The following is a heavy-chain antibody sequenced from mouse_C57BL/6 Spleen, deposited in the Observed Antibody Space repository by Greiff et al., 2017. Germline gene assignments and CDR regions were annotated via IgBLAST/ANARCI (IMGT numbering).Heavy chain of an antibody. D-gene: IGHD3-2*02. J-gene: IGHJ3*01. V-gene: IGHV1-64*01. CDR1: GYTFTSYW. CDR3: ERKDGTAQARFAY. CDR2: IHPNSGST. Sequence: VKLQQPGAELVKPGASVKLSCTASGYTFTSYWMHWVKQRPGQGLEWIGIIHPNSGSTNYNEKFKGKVTLTVDKSSSTAYMQSSSLTSEDSAVYYCERKDGTAQARFAYWGQGTLVTVSA.